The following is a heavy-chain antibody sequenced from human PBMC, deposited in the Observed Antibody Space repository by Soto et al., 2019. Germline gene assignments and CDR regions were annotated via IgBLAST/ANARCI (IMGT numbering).Heavy chain of an antibody. CDR3: ARDQYGCSSTSCYTGNNWFDP. CDR1: GYTFTSYG. J-gene: IGHJ5*02. CDR2: ISAYNGNT. V-gene: IGHV1-18*04. D-gene: IGHD2-2*02. Sequence: ASVKVSCKASGYTFTSYGISWVRQAPGQGLEWMGWISAYNGNTNYAQKLQGRVTMTTDTSTSTAYMELRSLRSDDTAVYYCARDQYGCSSTSCYTGNNWFDPWGQGTLVTVSS.